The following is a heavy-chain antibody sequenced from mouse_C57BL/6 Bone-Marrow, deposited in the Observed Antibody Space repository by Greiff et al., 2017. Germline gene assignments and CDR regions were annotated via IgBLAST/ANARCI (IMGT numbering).Heavy chain of an antibody. D-gene: IGHD1-1*01. CDR2: ISSGSSTI. Sequence: EVQLVESGGGLVKPGGSLKLSCAASGFTFSDYGMHWVRQAPEKGLEWVAYISSGSSTIYYADTVKGRFTISRDNAKNTLFLQMTSLRSEDTAMYYCARPYYGSSPAWFACWGQGTLVTVSA. CDR3: ARPYYGSSPAWFAC. CDR1: GFTFSDYG. V-gene: IGHV5-17*01. J-gene: IGHJ3*01.